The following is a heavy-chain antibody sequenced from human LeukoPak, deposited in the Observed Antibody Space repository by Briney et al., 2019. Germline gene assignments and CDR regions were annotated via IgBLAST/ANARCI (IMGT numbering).Heavy chain of an antibody. J-gene: IGHJ6*03. Sequence: SVKVSCKASGGTFSSYAISWVRQAPGQGLEWMGGIIPIFGTANYAQKFQGRVTITTDESTSTAYMELSSLRSEDTAVYYCARSCFAVAASYYYYYMDVWGKGTTVTVSS. CDR1: GGTFSSYA. CDR2: IIPIFGTA. D-gene: IGHD2-15*01. V-gene: IGHV1-69*05. CDR3: ARSCFAVAASYYYYYMDV.